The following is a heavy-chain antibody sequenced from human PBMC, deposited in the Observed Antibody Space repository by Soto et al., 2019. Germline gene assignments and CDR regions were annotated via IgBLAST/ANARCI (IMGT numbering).Heavy chain of an antibody. J-gene: IGHJ6*02. Sequence: TSETLSLTCTVSGGSISSGDNYWSWIRQPPGKGLEWIAYIHYSGSTYYNPSLKSRVTISVDTSKNQFSLKLSSVTAADTAVYYCARGGYTVTTRYYYGMDVWGQGTTVTVSS. CDR3: ARGGYTVTTRYYYGMDV. CDR2: IHYSGST. CDR1: GGSISSGDNY. V-gene: IGHV4-30-4*01. D-gene: IGHD4-4*01.